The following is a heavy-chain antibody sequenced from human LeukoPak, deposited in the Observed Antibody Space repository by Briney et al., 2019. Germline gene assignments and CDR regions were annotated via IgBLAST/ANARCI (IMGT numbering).Heavy chain of an antibody. D-gene: IGHD6-13*01. CDR2: ISSSSYI. J-gene: IGHJ4*02. Sequence: GGSLRLSCAASGFTFSSYSMNWVRQAPGKGLEWVSSISSSSYIYYADSVKGRFTISRDNAKNSLYLQMNSLRAEDTAVYYCARHELSSNWYPAFLDYWGQGTLVTVSS. CDR3: ARHELSSNWYPAFLDY. V-gene: IGHV3-21*01. CDR1: GFTFSSYS.